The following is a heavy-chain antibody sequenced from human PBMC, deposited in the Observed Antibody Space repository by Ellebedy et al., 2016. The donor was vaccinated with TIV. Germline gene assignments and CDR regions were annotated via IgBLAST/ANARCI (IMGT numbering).Heavy chain of an antibody. J-gene: IGHJ4*02. CDR2: VFYSGSS. CDR3: VRVYSGLDY. D-gene: IGHD4-23*01. V-gene: IGHV4-39*07. CDR1: GVSISSSAYY. Sequence: MPSETLSLTCTVSGVSISSSAYYWGWVRQPPGKGLEWFGSVFYSGSSYYTPSLKSQVSISIDTSKNQFYLRLNSVTAADAAVYFCVRVYSGLDYWGPGSLVAVSS.